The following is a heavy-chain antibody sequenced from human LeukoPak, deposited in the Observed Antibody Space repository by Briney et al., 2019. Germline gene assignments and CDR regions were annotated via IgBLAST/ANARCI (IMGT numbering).Heavy chain of an antibody. V-gene: IGHV4-59*12. CDR3: ARDSGAAATFDY. Sequence: AETLSLTCTVSGGSISSYYWSWIRQHPGGGLECIGYIYYSGSTNYNPSLKCRVTISVDTSKNQFSLKLSSVTAADTAVYYCARDSGAAATFDYWRQGTLVTVSS. CDR2: IYYSGST. J-gene: IGHJ4*02. D-gene: IGHD2-15*01. CDR1: GGSISSYY.